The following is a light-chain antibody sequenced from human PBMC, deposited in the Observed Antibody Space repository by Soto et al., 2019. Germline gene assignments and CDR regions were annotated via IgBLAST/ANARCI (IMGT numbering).Light chain of an antibody. V-gene: IGLV2-14*01. CDR1: SSDVGGYNY. CDR3: ASYTSSSTVV. Sequence: QSAPTQPASVSGSPGQSITISCTGTSSDVGGYNYVSWYQQHPGKAPKPMIYEVSNRPSGVSTRFSGSKSGNTASLTISGLQAEDEADYYCASYTSSSTVVFGGGTKLTVL. CDR2: EVS. J-gene: IGLJ2*01.